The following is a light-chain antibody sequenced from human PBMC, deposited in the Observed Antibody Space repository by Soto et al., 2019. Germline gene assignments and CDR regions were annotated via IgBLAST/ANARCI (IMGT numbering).Light chain of an antibody. V-gene: IGLV1-44*01. J-gene: IGLJ1*01. CDR3: AAWDDNLNGPL. Sequence: QSVLTQPPSASGTPGQRVTISFSGDISNIGTNSVHWYQRLPGTAPKLVIYADSQRPSGVPDRFSGSKSGTSASLAISGLQSEDDADYLCAAWDDNLNGPLFGTGTKVTVL. CDR2: ADS. CDR1: ISNIGTNS.